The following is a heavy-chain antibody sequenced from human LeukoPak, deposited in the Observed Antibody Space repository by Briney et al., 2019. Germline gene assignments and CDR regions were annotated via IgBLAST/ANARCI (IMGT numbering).Heavy chain of an antibody. CDR1: GGSFSGYY. CDR2: INHSGST. D-gene: IGHD3-9*01. V-gene: IGHV4-34*01. Sequence: SETLSLTCAVYGGSFSGYYWSWIRQPPGKGLEWIGEINHSGSTNYNPSLKSRVTISVDTSKNQFSLKLSSVTAADTAVYYCARVGFEGFFDYWGQGTLVTVSS. J-gene: IGHJ4*02. CDR3: ARVGFEGFFDY.